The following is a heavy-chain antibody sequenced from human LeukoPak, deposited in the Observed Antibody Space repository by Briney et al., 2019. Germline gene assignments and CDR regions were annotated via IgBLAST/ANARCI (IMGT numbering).Heavy chain of an antibody. CDR1: GYIFTGYY. CDR2: INPNSGGT. D-gene: IGHD6-13*01. J-gene: IGHJ5*02. Sequence: GASVKVSCKASGYIFTGYYMHWVRQAPGQGLEYMGWINPNSGGTNYEQKFQGRVTMTRDTSINTAYMELRRLRSDDTAVYYCARGDSSSWYGTFDHWGQGTLVTVSS. V-gene: IGHV1-2*02. CDR3: ARGDSSSWYGTFDH.